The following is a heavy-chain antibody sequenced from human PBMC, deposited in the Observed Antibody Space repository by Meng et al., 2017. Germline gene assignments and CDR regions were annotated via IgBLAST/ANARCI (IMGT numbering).Heavy chain of an antibody. J-gene: IGHJ4*01. D-gene: IGHD3-22*01. CDR1: GFTFSSYS. CDR3: TTLADSGYFIH. V-gene: IGHV3-21*01. Sequence: GESLKISCAASGFTFSSYSMNWVRQAPGKGLEWVSSISSSSSYIYYADSVKGRFTISRDNAKNSLYLQMNSLRAEDTAVYHCTTLADSGYFIHWGRGTLVTVSS. CDR2: ISSSSSYI.